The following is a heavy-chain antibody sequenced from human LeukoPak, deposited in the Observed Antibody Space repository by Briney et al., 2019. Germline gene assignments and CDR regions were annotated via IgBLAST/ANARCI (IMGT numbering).Heavy chain of an antibody. CDR3: ARGKNNAFDY. V-gene: IGHV6-1*01. J-gene: IGHJ4*02. CDR2: TYYRAGCYN. Sequence: SQTLSLTSAISGDSVSSTNGVAWNWIRQSPSRGLEWLGMTYYRAGCYNAYAESVKSRITFNPATSKNQFSLQLNSVTPEDTAVYYCARGKNNAFDYWGQGSLVTVSS. D-gene: IGHD2/OR15-2a*01. CDR1: GDSVSSTNGVA.